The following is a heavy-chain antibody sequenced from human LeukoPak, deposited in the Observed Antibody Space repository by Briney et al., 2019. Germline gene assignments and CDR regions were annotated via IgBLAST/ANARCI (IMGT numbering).Heavy chain of an antibody. CDR3: ARDAVHSSGWYSMRYYYYYGMDV. CDR1: GGSISSYY. J-gene: IGHJ6*02. CDR2: IYYSGTT. V-gene: IGHV4-59*01. D-gene: IGHD6-19*01. Sequence: PSETLSLTCTVSGGSISSYYWSWIRQPPGKGLEWIGYIYYSGTTNYNPSLKSRVTISVDTSKNQFSLKLSSVTAADTAVYYCARDAVHSSGWYSMRYYYYYGMDVWGQGTTVTVSS.